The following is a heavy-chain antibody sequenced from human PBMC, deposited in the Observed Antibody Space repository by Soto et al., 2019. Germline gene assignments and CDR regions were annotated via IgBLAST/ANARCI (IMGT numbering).Heavy chain of an antibody. V-gene: IGHV3-30*18. D-gene: IGHD4-4*01. Sequence: ESGGGVVQPGRSLRLSCAASGFTFSSYGMHWVRQAPGKGLEWVAVISYDGSNKYYADSVKGRFTISRDNSKNTLYLQMNSLRAEDTAVYYCAKDSLHTLGYWGQGTLVTVSS. CDR2: ISYDGSNK. CDR3: AKDSLHTLGY. J-gene: IGHJ4*02. CDR1: GFTFSSYG.